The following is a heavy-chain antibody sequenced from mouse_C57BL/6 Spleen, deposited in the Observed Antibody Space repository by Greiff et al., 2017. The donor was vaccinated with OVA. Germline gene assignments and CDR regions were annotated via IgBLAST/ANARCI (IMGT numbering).Heavy chain of an antibody. CDR1: GYAFSSYW. V-gene: IGHV1-80*01. J-gene: IGHJ4*01. D-gene: IGHD1-1*01. CDR3: ARPNYYGSSFYAMDY. Sequence: VQLQESGAELVKPGASVKISCKASGYAFSSYWMNWVKQRPGKGLEWIGQIYPGDGDTNYNGKFKGKATLTADKSSSTAYMQLSSLTSEDSAVYVCARPNYYGSSFYAMDYWGQGTSVTVSS. CDR2: IYPGDGDT.